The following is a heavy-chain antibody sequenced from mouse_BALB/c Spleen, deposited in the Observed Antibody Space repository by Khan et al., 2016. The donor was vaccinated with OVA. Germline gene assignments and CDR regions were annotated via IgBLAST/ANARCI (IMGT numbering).Heavy chain of an antibody. CDR1: GFTFSRYA. Sequence: EVELVESGGGLVKPGGSLKLSCAASGFTFSRYAMSWVRQTPEKRLEWVATISSGGSYTYYPDSVKGRFTISRDNAKNTLYLQMSRLRSEETAMYYCARQEGIYDGPFDCWGQGTTLTVSS. D-gene: IGHD2-3*01. V-gene: IGHV5-9-3*01. CDR3: ARQEGIYDGPFDC. J-gene: IGHJ2*01. CDR2: ISSGGSYT.